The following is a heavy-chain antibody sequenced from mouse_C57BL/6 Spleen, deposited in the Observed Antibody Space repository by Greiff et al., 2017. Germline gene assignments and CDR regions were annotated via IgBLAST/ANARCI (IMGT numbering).Heavy chain of an antibody. Sequence: EVKLMESGGGLVQPGGSLSLSCAASGFTFTDYYMSWVRQPPGKALEWLGFIRNKANGYTTEYSASVKGRFTISRDNSQSILYLQMNALRAEDSATYYCARSPLLLWDWYVDVWGTGTTVTVSA. CDR3: ARSPLLLWDWYVDV. J-gene: IGHJ1*03. D-gene: IGHD1-1*02. CDR2: IRNKANGYTT. V-gene: IGHV7-3*01. CDR1: GFTFTDYY.